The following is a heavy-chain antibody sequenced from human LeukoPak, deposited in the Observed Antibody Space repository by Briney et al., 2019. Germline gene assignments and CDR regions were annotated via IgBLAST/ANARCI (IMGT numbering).Heavy chain of an antibody. D-gene: IGHD2-2*01. CDR1: GYTFTSYD. J-gene: IGHJ4*02. CDR3: ARDGYCSSTSCPGGY. CDR2: MNPNSGNT. Sequence: ASVKVSCKASGYTFTSYDINWVRQATGQGLEWMGWMNPNSGNTGYAQKFQGRVTMTRDMSTSTVYMELSSLRSEDTAVYYCARDGYCSSTSCPGGYWGQGTLVTVSS. V-gene: IGHV1-8*01.